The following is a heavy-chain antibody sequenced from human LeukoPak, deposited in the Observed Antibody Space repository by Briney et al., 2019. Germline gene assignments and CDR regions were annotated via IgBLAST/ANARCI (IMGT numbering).Heavy chain of an antibody. CDR3: AKEGAYYYDSSGYYFDY. D-gene: IGHD3-22*01. CDR1: GFTFSSYG. Sequence: GRSLRLSCAASGFTFSSYGMHWVRQAPGKGLEWVAVISYDGSNKYYADSVKGRFTISRDNSKNTLYLQMNSLRAEDTAVYYCAKEGAYYYDSSGYYFDYWGQGTLVTVSS. J-gene: IGHJ4*02. CDR2: ISYDGSNK. V-gene: IGHV3-30*18.